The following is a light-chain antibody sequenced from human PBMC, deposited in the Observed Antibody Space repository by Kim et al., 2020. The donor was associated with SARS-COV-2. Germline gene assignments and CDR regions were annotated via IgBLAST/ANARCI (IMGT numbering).Light chain of an antibody. CDR3: QQRSNWPLT. CDR2: DAS. Sequence: WSPGERATRSCRASQSVSSYLAGYQQKPGQAPRLLIYDASNRATGIPARFSGSGSGTDFTLTISSLEPEDVAVYYCQQRSNWPLTFGGGTKVDIK. J-gene: IGKJ4*01. CDR1: QSVSSY. V-gene: IGKV3-11*01.